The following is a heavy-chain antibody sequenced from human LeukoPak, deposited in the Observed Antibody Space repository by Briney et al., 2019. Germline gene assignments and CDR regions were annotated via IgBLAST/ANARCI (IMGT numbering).Heavy chain of an antibody. CDR1: GGSISSGDYY. CDR2: IYYSGST. D-gene: IGHD1-26*01. J-gene: IGHJ4*02. Sequence: SQTLSLTCTVSGGSISSGDYYWSWIRQPPGKGLEWIGYIYYSGSTYYNPSPKRRVTVSVDTSKHQFSLKLSSVTAADTAVYYCARGRGELLVYWGQGTLVTVSS. V-gene: IGHV4-30-4*01. CDR3: ARGRGELLVY.